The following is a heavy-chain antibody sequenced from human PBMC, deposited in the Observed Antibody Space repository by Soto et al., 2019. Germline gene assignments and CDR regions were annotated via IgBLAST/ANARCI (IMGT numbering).Heavy chain of an antibody. D-gene: IGHD5-12*01. J-gene: IGHJ6*03. CDR3: ARGKGYSGYDSYYYYYMDV. V-gene: IGHV1-69*02. Sequence: QVQLVQSGAEVKKPGSSVKVSCKASGGTFSSYTISWVRQAPGQGLEWMGRIIPILGIANYAQKFQGRVTITADKSTSTAYMERSSLRSEDTAVYYCARGKGYSGYDSYYYYYMDVWGKGTTVTVSS. CDR1: GGTFSSYT. CDR2: IIPILGIA.